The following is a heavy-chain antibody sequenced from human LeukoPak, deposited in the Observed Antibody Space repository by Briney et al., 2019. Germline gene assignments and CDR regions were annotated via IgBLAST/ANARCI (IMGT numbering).Heavy chain of an antibody. Sequence: SVKVSCKASGGTFSSYAISWVRQAPGQGLEWMGGIIPIFGTANYAQKFQGRVTITADESTSTAYMELSSLRSDDTAVYYCARGPPNWGYDYWGPGTLVTVSS. CDR2: IIPIFGTA. CDR1: GGTFSSYA. J-gene: IGHJ4*02. D-gene: IGHD7-27*01. V-gene: IGHV1-69*13. CDR3: ARGPPNWGYDY.